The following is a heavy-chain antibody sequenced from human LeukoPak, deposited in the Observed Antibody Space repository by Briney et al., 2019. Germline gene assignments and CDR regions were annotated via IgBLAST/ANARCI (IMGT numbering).Heavy chain of an antibody. CDR2: ISGSGTST. CDR1: GFTFSSYA. CDR3: AKGGSGRNFDY. J-gene: IGHJ4*02. Sequence: TGGSLRLSCAASGFTFSSYAMSWVRQAPGKGPDWVSVISGSGTSTNYADSVKGRFTISRDNSKNTLYLQMNGLRAEDTAVYHCAKGGSGRNFDYWGQGSLVTVSS. V-gene: IGHV3-23*01. D-gene: IGHD6-19*01.